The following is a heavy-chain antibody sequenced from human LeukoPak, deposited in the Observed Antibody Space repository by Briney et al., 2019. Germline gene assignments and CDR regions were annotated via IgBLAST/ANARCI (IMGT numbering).Heavy chain of an antibody. CDR3: ARESRSSDY. V-gene: IGHV4-59*01. CDR2: IYYSGST. J-gene: IGHJ4*02. Sequence: PSETLSLTCTVSGGSISSYYWSWIRQPPGKGLEWIGYIYYSGSTNYNPSLTSRGTISVDTSKNQFSLKLSAVSAADTAVYYCARESRSSDYWAEGTLVTVSS. CDR1: GGSISSYY.